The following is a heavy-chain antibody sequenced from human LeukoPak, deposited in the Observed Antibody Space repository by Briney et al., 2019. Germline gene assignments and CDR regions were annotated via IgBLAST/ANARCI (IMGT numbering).Heavy chain of an antibody. Sequence: PSETLSLTCAVYGGSFSGYYWSWIRQPPGKGLEWIGEINHSGSTNYNPSLKSRVTISVDTSKNQFSLKLSSVTAADTAVYYCARDPYYDILTVGFDYWGQGTLVTVSS. V-gene: IGHV4-34*01. CDR1: GGSFSGYY. CDR2: INHSGST. CDR3: ARDPYYDILTVGFDY. J-gene: IGHJ4*02. D-gene: IGHD3-9*01.